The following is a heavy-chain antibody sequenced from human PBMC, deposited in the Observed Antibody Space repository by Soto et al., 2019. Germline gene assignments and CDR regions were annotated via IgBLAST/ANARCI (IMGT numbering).Heavy chain of an antibody. CDR3: ARNQLGGYHDAFDI. D-gene: IGHD5-18*01. V-gene: IGHV3-30-3*01. J-gene: IGHJ3*02. Sequence: PGGSLRLSCAASGFTFSSYAMHWVRQAPGKGLEWVAVISYDGSNKYYTESVKGRFTISRDNSKNTEYVQMNSLRAEDTALYYCARNQLGGYHDAFDIWGQGTMVTVS. CDR1: GFTFSSYA. CDR2: ISYDGSNK.